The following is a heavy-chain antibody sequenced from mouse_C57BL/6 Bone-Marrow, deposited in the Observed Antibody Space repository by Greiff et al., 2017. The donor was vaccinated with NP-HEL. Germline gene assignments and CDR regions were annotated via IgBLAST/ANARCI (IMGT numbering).Heavy chain of an antibody. CDR2: IRNKANKHAT. V-gene: IGHV6-6*01. D-gene: IGHD3-3*01. J-gene: IGHJ2*01. Sequence: EVQLVESGGGLVQPGGAGMLSWAASGFTFSDAWMDWVRQSPEKGLEWVAEIRNKANKHATYYAESVKGRFTISRDDSKSSLYLQMNSLRAEDTGISYCTGRRGGWFAYWGQGTPLTVSS. CDR1: GFTFSDAW. CDR3: TGRRGGWFAY.